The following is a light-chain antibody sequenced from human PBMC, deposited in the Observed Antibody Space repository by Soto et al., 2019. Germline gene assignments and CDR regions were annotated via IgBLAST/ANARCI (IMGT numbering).Light chain of an antibody. CDR2: GAS. V-gene: IGKV3-20*01. J-gene: IGKJ1*01. CDR3: QQYGSSPWT. CDR1: QSVSSSY. Sequence: EIVMTQSPASLSVPPGERATLSCRASQSVSSSYLAWYQQKPGQAPRLLIYGASSRATGIPDRFSGSGSGTDFTLTISRLEPEDFAVYYCQQYGSSPWTFGQGTKVDI.